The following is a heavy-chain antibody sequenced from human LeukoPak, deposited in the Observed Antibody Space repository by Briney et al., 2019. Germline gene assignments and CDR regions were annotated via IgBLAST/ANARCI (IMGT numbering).Heavy chain of an antibody. D-gene: IGHD4-17*01. V-gene: IGHV3-23*01. Sequence: GGSLRLSCAASGFTFSDYAMSWVRQALGKGLKWVSVISGSGGSTYNADSVKGRFTISRDNSKNILYLQMNSLRAEDTAVYYCVKSVESAVTTNPYFDFWGQGALVTVYS. CDR1: GFTFSDYA. CDR2: ISGSGGST. J-gene: IGHJ4*02. CDR3: VKSVESAVTTNPYFDF.